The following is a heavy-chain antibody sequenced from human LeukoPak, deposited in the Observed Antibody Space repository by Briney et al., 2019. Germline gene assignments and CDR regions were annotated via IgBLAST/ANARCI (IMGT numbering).Heavy chain of an antibody. V-gene: IGHV1-2*02. CDR3: ARVQYQLLFEGNWFDP. CDR1: GYTFSGYY. J-gene: IGHJ5*02. CDR2: INPNSGGT. D-gene: IGHD2-2*01. Sequence: ASVKVSCKASGYTFSGYYIHWVRQAPGQGLEWMGWINPNSGGTHYAQKFQGRVTMTRDTSSSTAYMDLNSLISDDTAVYYCARVQYQLLFEGNWFDPWGQGTLVTVSS.